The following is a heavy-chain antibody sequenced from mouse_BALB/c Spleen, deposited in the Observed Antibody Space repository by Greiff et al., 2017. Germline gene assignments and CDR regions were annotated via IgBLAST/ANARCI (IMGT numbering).Heavy chain of an antibody. D-gene: IGHD2-12*01. CDR1: GYSITSGYY. Sequence: VQLQQSGPGLVKPSQSLSLTCSVTGYSITSGYYWNWIRQFPGNKLEWMGYISYDGSNNYNPSLKNRISITRDTSKNQFFLKLNSVTTEDTATYYCARDYDWYYYAMDYWGQGTSVTVSS. CDR3: ARDYDWYYYAMDY. J-gene: IGHJ4*01. CDR2: ISYDGSN. V-gene: IGHV3-6*02.